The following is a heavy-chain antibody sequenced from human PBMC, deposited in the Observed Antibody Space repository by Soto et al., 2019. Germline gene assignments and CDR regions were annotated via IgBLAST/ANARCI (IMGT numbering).Heavy chain of an antibody. V-gene: IGHV3-74*01. J-gene: IGHJ4*02. Sequence: SGGSLRLSCAASGFTFSTYWMHWVRQAPGKGLVWVSRLDNDGTNTRYADSVKGRFTVSRDNGKNTVYLQMDSLRAEDTAVYYCAGDGGTYFDYWGQGTLVTVSS. CDR2: LDNDGTNT. CDR1: GFTFSTYW. D-gene: IGHD3-16*01. CDR3: AGDGGTYFDY.